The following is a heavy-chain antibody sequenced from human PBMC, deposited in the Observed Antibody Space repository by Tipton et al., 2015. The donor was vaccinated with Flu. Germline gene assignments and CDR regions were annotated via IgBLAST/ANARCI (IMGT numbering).Heavy chain of an antibody. D-gene: IGHD3-22*01. V-gene: IGHV5-51*01. CDR1: GYSFTSYW. CDR2: IYPGDSDT. Sequence: QSGPEVKKPGESLKISCKGSGYSFTSYWIGWVRQMPGKGLEWMGIIYPGDSDTRYSPSFQGQVTISADKSISTAYLQWSSLKASDTAMYYCARPRGNYYDSSGYPDAFDIWGQGTMVTVSS. CDR3: ARPRGNYYDSSGYPDAFDI. J-gene: IGHJ3*02.